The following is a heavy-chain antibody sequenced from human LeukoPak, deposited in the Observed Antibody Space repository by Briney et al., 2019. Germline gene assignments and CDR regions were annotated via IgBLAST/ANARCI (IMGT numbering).Heavy chain of an antibody. J-gene: IGHJ4*02. CDR3: ASSDILTGYYSQSYFDY. D-gene: IGHD3-9*01. Sequence: ASVKVSCKASGGTFSSYAISWVRQAPGQGLEWMGRIIPILGIANYAQKFQGRVTITADKSTSTAYMELSSLRSEDTAVYYCASSDILTGYYSQSYFDYWGQGTLVTVSS. V-gene: IGHV1-69*04. CDR2: IIPILGIA. CDR1: GGTFSSYA.